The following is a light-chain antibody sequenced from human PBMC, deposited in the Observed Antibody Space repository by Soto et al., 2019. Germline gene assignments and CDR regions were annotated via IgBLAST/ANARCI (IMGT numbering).Light chain of an antibody. J-gene: IGKJ1*01. V-gene: IGKV1-5*03. Sequence: DIQMTQSPSTLSASVGDRVTITCRASQSISSWLAWYQQKPGKAPKLLIYKASSLESGVPSRFSGSGSETEFTLTISSLQPDDFATYYCQQYNSYPTFGQGNKVEIK. CDR2: KAS. CDR1: QSISSW. CDR3: QQYNSYPT.